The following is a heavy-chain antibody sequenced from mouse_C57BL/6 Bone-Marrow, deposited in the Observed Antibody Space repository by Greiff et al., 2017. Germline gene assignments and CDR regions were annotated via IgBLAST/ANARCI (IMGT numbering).Heavy chain of an antibody. Sequence: QVQLQQPGAELVKPGASVKMSCKASGYTFTSYWITWVKQRPGQGLEWIGDIYPGSGSTNYNEKFKGKATLTVDTSSSTAYLQLSSLTSEDSAVYYCARRDYYGSLDYWGQGTTLTVSS. J-gene: IGHJ2*01. V-gene: IGHV1-55*01. CDR1: GYTFTSYW. CDR2: IYPGSGST. CDR3: ARRDYYGSLDY. D-gene: IGHD1-1*01.